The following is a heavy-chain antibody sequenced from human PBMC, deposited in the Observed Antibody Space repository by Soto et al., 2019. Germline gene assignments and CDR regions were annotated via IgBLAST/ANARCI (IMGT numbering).Heavy chain of an antibody. J-gene: IGHJ4*02. CDR3: ARRYSSSWYYFDY. CDR1: GGTFSSYA. CDR2: IIPIFGTA. V-gene: IGHV1-69*01. Sequence: QVQLVQSGAEVTKPGSSVKVSCKASGGTFSSYAISWVRPAPGQGLEWMGGIIPIFGTANYAQKFQGRVTMTADESTSTDYMELSSLRSEDTAVYYCARRYSSSWYYFDYWGQGTLVTVSS. D-gene: IGHD6-13*01.